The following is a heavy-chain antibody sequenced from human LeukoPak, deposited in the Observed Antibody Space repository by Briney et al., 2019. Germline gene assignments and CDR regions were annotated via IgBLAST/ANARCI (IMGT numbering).Heavy chain of an antibody. CDR2: SSSDETYK. Sequence: PGGSLRLSCAASGFPFTVYPTHWVRQAPGKGLEWVSVSSSDETYKFYADSVRGRFTISRDNAKSSLYLQMNNLRVEDTAVYYCARDKDFTIDYWGQGTLVTVSS. CDR1: GFPFTVYP. J-gene: IGHJ4*02. V-gene: IGHV3-30-3*01. CDR3: ARDKDFTIDY. D-gene: IGHD3-10*01.